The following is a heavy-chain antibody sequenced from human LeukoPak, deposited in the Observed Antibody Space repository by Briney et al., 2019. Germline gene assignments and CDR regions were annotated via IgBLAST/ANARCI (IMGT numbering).Heavy chain of an antibody. CDR2: IRYDGSNK. CDR3: AKISYDSSGSNDY. Sequence: TGGSLRLSCAASGFTFSSYGMHWVRQAPGKGLGWVAFIRYDGSNKYYADSVKGRFTISRDNSKNTLYLQMNSLRAEDTAVYYCAKISYDSSGSNDYWGQGTLVTVSS. D-gene: IGHD3-22*01. CDR1: GFTFSSYG. V-gene: IGHV3-30*02. J-gene: IGHJ4*02.